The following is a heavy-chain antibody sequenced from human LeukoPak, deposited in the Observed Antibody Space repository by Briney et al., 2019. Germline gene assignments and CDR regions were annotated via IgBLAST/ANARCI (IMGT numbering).Heavy chain of an antibody. V-gene: IGHV3-21*01. CDR2: ISSSSSYI. CDR3: ARDPRYSGSYHGGDY. CDR1: GFTFSTYS. D-gene: IGHD1-26*01. Sequence: PGGSLRLSCAASGFTFSTYSMNWVRQAPGKGLEWVSSISSSSSYIYYADSMKGRFTISRDNAKNSLYLQMNSLRAEDTAVYYCARDPRYSGSYHGGDYWGQGTLVTVSS. J-gene: IGHJ4*02.